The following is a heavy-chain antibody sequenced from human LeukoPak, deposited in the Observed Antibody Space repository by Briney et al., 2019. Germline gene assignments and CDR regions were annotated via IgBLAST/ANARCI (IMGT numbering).Heavy chain of an antibody. J-gene: IGHJ6*02. V-gene: IGHV3-33*01. CDR2: IWYDGSNK. CDR3: ARDGYSGSYYYYYYYGMDV. Sequence: SCKASGYTFTSYYMHWVRQAPGKGLEWVAVIWYDGSNKYYADSVKGRFTISRDNSKNTLYLQMNSLRAEDTAVYYCARDGYSGSYYYYYYYGMDVWGQGTTVTASS. D-gene: IGHD1-26*01. CDR1: GYTFTSYY.